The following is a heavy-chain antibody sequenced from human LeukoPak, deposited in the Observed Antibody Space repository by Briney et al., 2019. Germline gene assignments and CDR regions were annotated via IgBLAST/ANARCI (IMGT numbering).Heavy chain of an antibody. D-gene: IGHD2-15*01. V-gene: IGHV1-2*02. CDR3: ASGYCSGGSCYGWFDP. CDR2: INPNSGDT. CDR1: GYTFTDHY. Sequence: ASVKVSCKTSGYTFTDHYMHWVRQAPGQGLEWMGWINPNSGDTNYAQKFQGRVTMTRDTSITTAYMELSSLRSDDTAVYYCASGYCSGGSCYGWFDPWGQGNLVTVSP. J-gene: IGHJ5*02.